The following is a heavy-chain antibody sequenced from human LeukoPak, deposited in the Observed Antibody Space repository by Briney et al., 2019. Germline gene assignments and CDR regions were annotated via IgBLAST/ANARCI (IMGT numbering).Heavy chain of an antibody. CDR1: SGSISSSSYY. CDR2: IYYSGST. D-gene: IGHD6-19*01. Sequence: SETLSLTCTVSSGSISSSSYYWGWIRQPPGKGLEWIGSIYYSGSTYYNPSLKSRVTISVDTSKNQFSLKLSSVTAADTAVYYCARDPRTAVAGTSSDYWGQGTLVTVSS. V-gene: IGHV4-39*07. J-gene: IGHJ4*02. CDR3: ARDPRTAVAGTSSDY.